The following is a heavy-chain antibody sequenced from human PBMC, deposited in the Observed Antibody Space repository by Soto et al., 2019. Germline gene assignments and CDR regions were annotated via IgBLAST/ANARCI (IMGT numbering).Heavy chain of an antibody. J-gene: IGHJ4*02. CDR1: GYTFTGYY. V-gene: IGHV1-2*02. D-gene: IGHD5-18*01. CDR2: INPNSGGT. Sequence: GASVKVSCKASGYTFTGYYMHWVRQAPGQGLEWMGWINPNSGGTNYAQKFQGRVTMTRDTSISTAYMELSRLRSDDTAVYYRARPARGYSYAVDYWGQGTLVTVSS. CDR3: ARPARGYSYAVDY.